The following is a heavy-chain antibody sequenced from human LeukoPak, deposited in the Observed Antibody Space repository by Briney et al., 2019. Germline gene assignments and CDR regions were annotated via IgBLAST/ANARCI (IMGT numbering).Heavy chain of an antibody. J-gene: IGHJ4*02. V-gene: IGHV4-59*08. Sequence: PSETLSLTCTVSGGSISSHYWSWIRQPPGKGLEWIGYIFYSGSTNYTPSLKSRVTISLDTSKDQFSLNLSSVTAADTAVYYCARGRYYDSSGYFYFDSWGRGTLVTVSS. CDR2: IFYSGST. D-gene: IGHD3-22*01. CDR3: ARGRYYDSSGYFYFDS. CDR1: GGSISSHY.